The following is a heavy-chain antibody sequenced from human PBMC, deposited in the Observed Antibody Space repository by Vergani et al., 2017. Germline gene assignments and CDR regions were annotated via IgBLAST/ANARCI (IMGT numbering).Heavy chain of an antibody. CDR3: AGDQGCSSTSCPKHRGGFDY. J-gene: IGHJ4*02. V-gene: IGHV1-69*01. D-gene: IGHD2-2*01. CDR2: IIPIFGTA. Sequence: QVQLVQSGAEVKKPGSSVKVSCKASGGTFSSYAISWVRQAPGQGLEWMGGIIPIFGTANYAQKFQGRVTITADESTSTAYMELSSLRSEDTAVYYCAGDQGCSSTSCPKHRGGFDYWGQGTLVTVSS. CDR1: GGTFSSYA.